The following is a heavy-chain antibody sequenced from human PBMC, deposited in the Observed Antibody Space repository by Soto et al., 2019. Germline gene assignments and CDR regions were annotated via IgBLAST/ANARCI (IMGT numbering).Heavy chain of an antibody. J-gene: IGHJ4*02. CDR3: ARKGPEDWPLDY. CDR2: IYWDDDK. V-gene: IGHV2-5*02. CDR1: GFSLSTSGVG. D-gene: IGHD3-9*01. Sequence: QITLKESGPTLVKPTQTLTLTCTFSGFSLSTSGVGVGWIRQPPGEALEWLAVIYWDDDKEYSPSLKNRLTITKDISKNQVVLTLPNMGPMDTGTYYCARKGPEDWPLDYWGQGTLVTVSS.